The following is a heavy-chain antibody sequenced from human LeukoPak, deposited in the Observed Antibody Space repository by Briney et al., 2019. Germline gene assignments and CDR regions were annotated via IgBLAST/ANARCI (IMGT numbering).Heavy chain of an antibody. V-gene: IGHV3-23*01. Sequence: GGSLRLSCAASGFTFRSYAMSWVRQAPGKGLEWVSSISGSGGSTYYADSVKGRFTISRDNSKNTLYLQMNRLRAEDRAIYYCAXRLXXXSIXVVVAATGCFDYWGQGTLVTVSS. CDR2: ISGSGGST. CDR1: GFTFRSYA. J-gene: IGHJ4*02. D-gene: IGHD2-15*01. CDR3: AXRLXXXSIXVVVAATGCFDY.